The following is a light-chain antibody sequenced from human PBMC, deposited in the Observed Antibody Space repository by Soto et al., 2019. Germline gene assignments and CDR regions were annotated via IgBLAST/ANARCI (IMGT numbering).Light chain of an antibody. Sequence: EIVLTQSPGTLSLSPGERATLSCRASQSVSSSYLDWYQQKPGQAPRLLIYGASSRATGIPDRFSGSGSGTDFTLTTSRLEPEDSAVYYCQQYGSSPQTFGQGTKLEIK. CDR1: QSVSSSY. CDR3: QQYGSSPQT. CDR2: GAS. V-gene: IGKV3-20*01. J-gene: IGKJ1*01.